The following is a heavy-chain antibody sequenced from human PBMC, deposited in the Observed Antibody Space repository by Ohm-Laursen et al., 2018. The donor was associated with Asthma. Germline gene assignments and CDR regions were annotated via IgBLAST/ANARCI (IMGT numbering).Heavy chain of an antibody. V-gene: IGHV3-30*03. D-gene: IGHD4-17*01. CDR2: ISYDGSNK. Sequence: SLRLSCAASGFTFSSYGMHWVRQAPGKGLEWVAVISYDGSNKYYADSVKGRFTISRDNSKNTLYLQMNSLRAEDTAVYYCERDLYGEHYFDYRVQGTRVAVSS. CDR3: ERDLYGEHYFDY. J-gene: IGHJ4*02. CDR1: GFTFSSYG.